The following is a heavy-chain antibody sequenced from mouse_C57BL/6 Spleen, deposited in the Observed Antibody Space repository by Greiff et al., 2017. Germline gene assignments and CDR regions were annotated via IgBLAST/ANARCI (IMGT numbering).Heavy chain of an antibody. D-gene: IGHD2-4*01. V-gene: IGHV1-53*01. CDR3: ARWGGLRPGYFDV. J-gene: IGHJ1*03. CDR2: INPSNGGT. CDR1: GYTFTSYW. Sequence: QVQLKQPGTELVKPGASVKLSCKASGYTFTSYWMHWVKQRPGQGLEWIGNINPSNGGTNYNEKFKSKATLTVDKSSSTAYMQLSSLTSEDSAVYYWARWGGLRPGYFDVWGTGTTVTVSS.